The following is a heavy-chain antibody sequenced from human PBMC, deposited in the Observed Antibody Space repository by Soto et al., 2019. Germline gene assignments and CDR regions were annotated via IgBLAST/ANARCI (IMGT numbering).Heavy chain of an antibody. CDR3: AKEQYYYDSSGQAPIDY. CDR1: GFTFSSYG. Sequence: GGSLRLSCAASGFTFSSYGMHWVRQAPGKGLEWVAVISYDGSNKYYADSVKGRFTISRDNSKNTLYLQMNSLRAEDTAVYYCAKEQYYYDSSGQAPIDYWGQGTLVTVSS. D-gene: IGHD3-22*01. J-gene: IGHJ4*02. V-gene: IGHV3-30*18. CDR2: ISYDGSNK.